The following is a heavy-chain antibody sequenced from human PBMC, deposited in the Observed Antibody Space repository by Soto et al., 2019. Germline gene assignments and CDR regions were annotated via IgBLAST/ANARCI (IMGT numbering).Heavy chain of an antibody. CDR2: INHSGST. Sequence: KTSETLSLTCAVYGGSFSGYYWSWIRQPPGKGLEWIGEINHSGSTNYNPSLKSRVTISVDTSKNQFSLKLSSVTAADTAVYYCARGYRVVTHPSAYYYYYGMDVWGQGTTVTVSS. CDR1: GGSFSGYY. V-gene: IGHV4-34*01. D-gene: IGHD3-22*01. CDR3: ARGYRVVTHPSAYYYYYGMDV. J-gene: IGHJ6*02.